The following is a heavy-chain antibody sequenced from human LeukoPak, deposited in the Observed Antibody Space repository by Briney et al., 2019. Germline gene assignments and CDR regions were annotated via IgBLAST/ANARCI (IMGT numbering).Heavy chain of an antibody. CDR2: IKEDGGER. D-gene: IGHD4-17*01. V-gene: IGHV3-7*01. CDR3: GRDGAGYGYYMDV. CDR1: GFRFSNFW. J-gene: IGHJ6*03. Sequence: GGSLRLSCAASGFRFSNFWMSWVRQAPGEGLEWVAHIKEDGGERYSVESVKGRFTISRDNAKNSRYLQMKTLGAPDTPVYYSGRDGAGYGYYMDVWGKGTTVTVS.